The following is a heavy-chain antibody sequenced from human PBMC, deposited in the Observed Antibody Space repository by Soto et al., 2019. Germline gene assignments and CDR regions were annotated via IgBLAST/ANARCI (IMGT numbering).Heavy chain of an antibody. J-gene: IGHJ1*01. CDR2: ISSSSSTI. CDR1: GFTFSSYS. D-gene: IGHD6-13*01. V-gene: IGHV3-48*01. CDR3: ARDLDSSWYPEYFQH. Sequence: GGSLRLSCAASGFTFSSYSMNWVRQAPGKGLEWVSYISSSSSTIYYADSVKGRFTISRDNAKNSLYLQMNSLRAEDTAVYYCARDLDSSWYPEYFQHWGQGTLVTVSS.